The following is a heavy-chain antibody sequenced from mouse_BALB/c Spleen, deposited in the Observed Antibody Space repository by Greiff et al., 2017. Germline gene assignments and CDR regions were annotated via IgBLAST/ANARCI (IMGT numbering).Heavy chain of an antibody. CDR1: GFTFSDHY. CDR3: ARGGLFYAMDY. V-gene: IGHV5-4*02. J-gene: IGHJ4*01. Sequence: EVKLMESGGGLVKPGGSLKLSCAASGFTFSDHYMYWVRQTPEKRLEWVATISDGGSYTYYPDSVKGRFTISRDNAKNNLYLQMSSLKSEDTAMYYCARGGLFYAMDYWGQGTSVTVSS. CDR2: ISDGGSYT.